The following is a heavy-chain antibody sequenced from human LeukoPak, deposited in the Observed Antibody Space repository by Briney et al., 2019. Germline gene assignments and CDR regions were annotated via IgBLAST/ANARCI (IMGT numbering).Heavy chain of an antibody. CDR1: GYTFTGYY. Sequence: ASVKVSCKASGYTFTGYYMHWVRQASGQGLEWMGWINPNSGGTNYAQKFQGRVTMTRDTSISTAYMELSRLTSDDTAVYYCANWGGYGSGSYFDYLGQGTLVTVSS. CDR3: ANWGGYGSGSYFDY. J-gene: IGHJ4*02. D-gene: IGHD3-10*01. V-gene: IGHV1-2*02. CDR2: INPNSGGT.